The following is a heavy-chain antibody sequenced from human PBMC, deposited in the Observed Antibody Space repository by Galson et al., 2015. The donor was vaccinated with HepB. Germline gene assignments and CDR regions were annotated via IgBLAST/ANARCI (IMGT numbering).Heavy chain of an antibody. D-gene: IGHD3-22*01. CDR3: AREGHDSSAYSYYYYGMDV. CDR2: INAGNGNT. J-gene: IGHJ6*02. V-gene: IGHV1-3*01. Sequence: SVKVSCKASGYTFTSYAMHWVRQAPGQRLEWMGWINAGNGNTKYSQKFQGRVTITRDTSASTAYMELSSLRSEDTAVYYCAREGHDSSAYSYYYYGMDVWGQGTTVTVSS. CDR1: GYTFTSYA.